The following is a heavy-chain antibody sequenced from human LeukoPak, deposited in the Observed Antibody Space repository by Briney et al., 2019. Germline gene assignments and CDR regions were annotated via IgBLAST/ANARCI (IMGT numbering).Heavy chain of an antibody. Sequence: PGGSLRLSCATSGFTFSSCAMSWVRQAPGKGLEWVADISGGGSRTHYADSVKGRFTISRDNSKNALYVQMNSPRAEDTAVHYCAKSESGRGYAFDMWGQGTLVTVSS. CDR2: ISGGGSRT. V-gene: IGHV3-23*01. CDR1: GFTFSSCA. J-gene: IGHJ3*02. CDR3: AKSESGRGYAFDM. D-gene: IGHD3-10*01.